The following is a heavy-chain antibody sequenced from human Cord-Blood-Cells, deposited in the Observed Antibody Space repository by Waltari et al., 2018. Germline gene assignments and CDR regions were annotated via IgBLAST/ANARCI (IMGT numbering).Heavy chain of an antibody. CDR1: GFTFRGYW. CDR3: ARDQQLVNWFDP. D-gene: IGHD6-6*01. CDR2: IKQDGSGK. J-gene: IGHJ5*02. V-gene: IGHV3-7*01. Sequence: VQLVESGGGLVQPGGSLRPSCAAAGFTFRGYWMRWVRQAPGKGREGVANIKQDGSGKYYVDSVKGRFTISRDNAKNSLYLQMNSLRAEDTAVYYCARDQQLVNWFDPWGQGTLVTVSS.